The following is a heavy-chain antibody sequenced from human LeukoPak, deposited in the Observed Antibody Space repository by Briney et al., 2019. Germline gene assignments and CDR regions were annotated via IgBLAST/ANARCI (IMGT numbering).Heavy chain of an antibody. Sequence: SGPALVKPTQTLALTCSFSGFSLSTSAMRVSWIRQPPWNALEWLASIDWDDDKVSSTSLKTRLTISKDTSKYEVVLTMTTMDTVDTATYYCARTSLRAFDYWGQGTLVTVSS. D-gene: IGHD1-26*01. CDR1: GFSLSTSAMR. CDR3: ARTSLRAFDY. CDR2: IDWDDDK. V-gene: IGHV2-70*04. J-gene: IGHJ4*02.